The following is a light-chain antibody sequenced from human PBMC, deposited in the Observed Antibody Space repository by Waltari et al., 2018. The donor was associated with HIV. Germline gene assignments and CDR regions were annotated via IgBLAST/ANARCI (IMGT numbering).Light chain of an antibody. Sequence: IVLTQSPGTLSLSPGERATLSCRASQSVGSSYLAWYQQKPGQAPRLLIYGASSRATGIPDRFSGSGSGTDFTLTISRLEPEDFAVYYCQQYGSSFGQGTKVEIK. CDR3: QQYGSS. CDR1: QSVGSSY. J-gene: IGKJ1*01. CDR2: GAS. V-gene: IGKV3-20*01.